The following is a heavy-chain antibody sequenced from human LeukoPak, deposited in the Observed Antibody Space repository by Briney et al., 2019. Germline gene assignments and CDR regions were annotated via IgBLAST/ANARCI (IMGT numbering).Heavy chain of an antibody. Sequence: GGSLRLSCAASEFSVGSNYMTWVRQAPGKGLEWVSSISSSSSYIYYADSVKGRFTISRDNAKNSLYLQMNSLRAEDTAVYYCARQLVDYYYMDVWGKGTTVTVSS. D-gene: IGHD6-6*01. CDR3: ARQLVDYYYMDV. CDR2: ISSSSSYI. V-gene: IGHV3-21*01. J-gene: IGHJ6*03. CDR1: EFSVGSNY.